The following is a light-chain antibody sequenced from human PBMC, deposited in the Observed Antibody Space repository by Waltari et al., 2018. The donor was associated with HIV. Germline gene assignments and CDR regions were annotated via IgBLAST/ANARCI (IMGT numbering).Light chain of an antibody. Sequence: SSELTQDPAVSVALGQTVRITCQGDSLTKYYANWYQQKPGQAPLLILYGKNHYRRSGIPARFSGSASGTTASLTITGAQAEDEADYYCDSRDTNNKHHVFGTGTKLTV. V-gene: IGLV3-19*01. CDR3: DSRDTNNKHHV. J-gene: IGLJ1*01. CDR2: GKN. CDR1: SLTKYY.